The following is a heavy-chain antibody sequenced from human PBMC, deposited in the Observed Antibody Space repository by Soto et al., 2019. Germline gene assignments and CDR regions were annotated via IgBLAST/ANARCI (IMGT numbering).Heavy chain of an antibody. J-gene: IGHJ5*02. CDR2: INEDGSDK. V-gene: IGHV3-7*03. D-gene: IGHD6-13*01. Sequence: QRLSCVASGFSFSTYWMSWVRQAPGKGLEWVANINEDGSDKNYVESVKGRFIISRDNVKDSLYLQMSSLSAEDTALYYCARVVGVAGGRRIWLDPWGQGTLVTVSS. CDR3: ARVVGVAGGRRIWLDP. CDR1: GFSFSTYW.